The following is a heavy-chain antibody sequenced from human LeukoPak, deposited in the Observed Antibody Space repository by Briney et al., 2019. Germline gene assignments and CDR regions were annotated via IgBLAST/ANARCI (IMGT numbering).Heavy chain of an antibody. CDR1: GYTFTGYY. CDR3: ARAGGATSKPRFDY. D-gene: IGHD1-26*01. Sequence: ASVKVSCEASGYTFTGYYMHWVRQAPGQGLEWMGWINPNSGGTNYAQKFQGRVTMTRDTSISTAYMELSRLRSDDTAVYYCARAGGATSKPRFDYWGQGTLVTVSS. V-gene: IGHV1-2*02. J-gene: IGHJ4*02. CDR2: INPNSGGT.